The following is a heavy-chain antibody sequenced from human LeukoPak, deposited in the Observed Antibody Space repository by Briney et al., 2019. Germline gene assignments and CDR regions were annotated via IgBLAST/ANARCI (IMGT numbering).Heavy chain of an antibody. J-gene: IGHJ4*02. CDR1: GGSISSYY. D-gene: IGHD2-2*01. V-gene: IGHV4-59*12. CDR2: IYYSGST. Sequence: SETLSLTCTVSGGSISSYYWSWIRQPPGKGLEWIGYIYYSGSTDYNPSLKSRVTISVDTSKNQFSLKLSSVTAADTAVYYCARVSRYCSSTSCSNFDYWGQGTLVTVSS. CDR3: ARVSRYCSSTSCSNFDY.